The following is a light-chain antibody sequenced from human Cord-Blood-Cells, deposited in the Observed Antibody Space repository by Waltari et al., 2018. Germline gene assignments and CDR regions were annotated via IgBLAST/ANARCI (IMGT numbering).Light chain of an antibody. CDR1: NVGSKS. CDR2: YDR. V-gene: IGLV3-21*04. CDR3: QVWDSSSDHAV. Sequence: SYVLTQPLSASVAPGKTARLTCGLNNVGSKSVPCYQQKPRRAPALVIYYDRGRPSGMPERFSGANSGNTATLTISRVEAGDEADYYCQVWDSSSDHAVFGGGTQLTVL. J-gene: IGLJ7*01.